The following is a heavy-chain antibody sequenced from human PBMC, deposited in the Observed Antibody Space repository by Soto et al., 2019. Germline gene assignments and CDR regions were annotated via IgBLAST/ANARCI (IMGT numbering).Heavy chain of an antibody. CDR3: ARDMDPHIVATISSGKNWFDP. CDR2: INPNSGGT. Sequence: GASVKVSCKASGYTFTGYYMHWVRQAPGQGLEWMGWINPNSGGTNYAQKFQGRVTMTRDTSISTAYMELSRLRSDDTAVYYCARDMDPHIVATISSGKNWFDPWGQGTLVTVSS. V-gene: IGHV1-2*02. J-gene: IGHJ5*02. CDR1: GYTFTGYY. D-gene: IGHD5-12*01.